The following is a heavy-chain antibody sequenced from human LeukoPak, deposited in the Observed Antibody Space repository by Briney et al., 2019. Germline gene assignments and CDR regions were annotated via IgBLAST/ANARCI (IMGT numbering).Heavy chain of an antibody. V-gene: IGHV3-7*01. D-gene: IGHD6-19*01. CDR1: AFAFSYYW. CDR3: ARASGWTPDN. Sequence: GGSLRLSCAASAFAFSYYWMNWLRQAPGKGLEWVANIKQDGSEKNYVDSVKGRFTISRDNAKNSLYLQMNSLRAEDTAVYYCARASGWTPDNCGQGTLVTVSS. J-gene: IGHJ4*02. CDR2: IKQDGSEK.